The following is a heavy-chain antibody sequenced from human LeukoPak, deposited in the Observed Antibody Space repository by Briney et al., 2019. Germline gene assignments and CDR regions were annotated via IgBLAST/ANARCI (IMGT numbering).Heavy chain of an antibody. J-gene: IGHJ3*02. CDR1: GFTFSRYW. Sequence: GGSLRLSCAASGFTFSRYWMNWVRQAPGKGLEWLANIKQDGSEKYYVDSVKGRFTISRDNAQNLVYLQLNSLSSDDTAVYYCAGCAGWTTDMWGQGTLVIVSS. CDR2: IKQDGSEK. V-gene: IGHV3-7*01. D-gene: IGHD6-19*01. CDR3: AGCAGWTTDM.